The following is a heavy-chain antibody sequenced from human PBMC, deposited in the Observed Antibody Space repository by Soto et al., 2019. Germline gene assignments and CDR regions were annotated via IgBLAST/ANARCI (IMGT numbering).Heavy chain of an antibody. CDR2: IYYSGST. Sequence: SETLSLTCTVSGGSISSGDYYWSWIRQPPGKGLEWIGYIYYSGSTYYNPSLKSRVTISVDTSKNQFSLKLSSVTAADTAVYYCAGFGSGYYDSSGYNHGYWGQGTLVTVSS. CDR3: AGFGSGYYDSSGYNHGY. V-gene: IGHV4-30-4*01. CDR1: GGSISSGDYY. D-gene: IGHD3-22*01. J-gene: IGHJ4*02.